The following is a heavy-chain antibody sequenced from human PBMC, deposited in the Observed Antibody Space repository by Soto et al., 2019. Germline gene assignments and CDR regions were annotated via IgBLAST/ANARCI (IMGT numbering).Heavy chain of an antibody. V-gene: IGHV1-3*01. Sequence: ASVKVSCKASGYTFTSYAMHWVRQAPGQRLEWMGWINAGNGNTKYSQKFQGRVTITRDTSASTAYMELSSLRSEDTAVYYCARPNVLLWFGESIAFDYWGQATLVTVSS. CDR3: ARPNVLLWFGESIAFDY. CDR1: GYTFTSYA. J-gene: IGHJ4*02. D-gene: IGHD3-10*01. CDR2: INAGNGNT.